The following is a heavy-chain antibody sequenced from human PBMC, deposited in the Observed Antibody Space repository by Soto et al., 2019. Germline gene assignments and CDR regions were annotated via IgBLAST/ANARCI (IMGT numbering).Heavy chain of an antibody. Sequence: QVQLVQSGAEVKKPESSVKVSCKAPGGTFSTYAISWVRQAPGQGLEWMGGIIPMLGTANYAQRFQDIVTVTADESTNTVYMELSRLRSEDTAVYCCASGIQLWLRRINNGYSGWGQGTLVTVSS. CDR2: IIPMLGTA. CDR1: GGTFSTYA. J-gene: IGHJ4*02. V-gene: IGHV1-69*12. D-gene: IGHD5-18*01. CDR3: ASGIQLWLRRINNGYSG.